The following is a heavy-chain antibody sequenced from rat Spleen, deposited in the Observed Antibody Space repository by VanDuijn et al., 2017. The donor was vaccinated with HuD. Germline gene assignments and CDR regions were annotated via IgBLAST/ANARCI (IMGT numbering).Heavy chain of an antibody. Sequence: QVQLKESGPGLVQPSQTLSLTCTVSGFSLTNNGVSWVRQPPGKGLEWIAAISSGGTPYYNSLLKSRLSVTRDTSKSQVFLKMNSLQTEDTATYFCARAHTTGIRDWLAYWGQGTLVTVSS. CDR2: ISSGGTP. CDR3: ARAHTTGIRDWLAY. CDR1: GFSLTNNG. J-gene: IGHJ3*01. V-gene: IGHV2S12*01. D-gene: IGHD1-9*01.